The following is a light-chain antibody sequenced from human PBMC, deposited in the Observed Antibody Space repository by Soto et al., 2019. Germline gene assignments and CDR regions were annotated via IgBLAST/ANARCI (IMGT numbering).Light chain of an antibody. CDR2: GSS. J-gene: IGKJ4*01. V-gene: IGKV3-15*01. CDR3: QQYNNWPLLT. Sequence: EIVMTQSPATLSVSPGERATLSCRASQSVSSNLAWYQQKPGQAPRLLIYGSSTRATGIPARFSGSGSGTEFTLTISSLQSEDFAVYYCQQYNNWPLLTFGGGNTVESK. CDR1: QSVSSN.